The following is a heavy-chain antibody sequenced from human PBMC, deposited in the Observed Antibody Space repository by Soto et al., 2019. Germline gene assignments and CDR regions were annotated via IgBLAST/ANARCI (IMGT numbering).Heavy chain of an antibody. CDR2: IYYSGST. D-gene: IGHD2-2*01. V-gene: IGHV4-31*03. J-gene: IGHJ4*02. CDR1: GGSISSGGYY. CDR3: ARSSTSANYFDY. Sequence: QVQLQASGPGLVKPSQTLSLTCTVSGGSISSGGYYWSWIRQHPGKGLEWIGYIYYSGSTYYNPSLKSRVTISVDTSKNQFSLKLSSVTAADTAVYYCARSSTSANYFDYWGQGTLVTVSS.